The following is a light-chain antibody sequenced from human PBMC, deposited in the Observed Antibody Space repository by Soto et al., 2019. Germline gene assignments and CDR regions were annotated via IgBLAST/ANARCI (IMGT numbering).Light chain of an antibody. V-gene: IGKV1-9*01. Sequence: DIQLTQSPSFLSASVGDRVTITCRASQGISSYLAWYQQKPGKAPKLLIYAASTLQSVVLSRFSGSGSGTESTLTISSLQPEDFATYDCQQLNSYPFTFGPGTKVDIK. CDR3: QQLNSYPFT. CDR1: QGISSY. J-gene: IGKJ3*01. CDR2: AAS.